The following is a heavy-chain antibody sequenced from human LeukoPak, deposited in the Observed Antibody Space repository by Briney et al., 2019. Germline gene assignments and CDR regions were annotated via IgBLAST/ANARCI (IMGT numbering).Heavy chain of an antibody. CDR2: IRSKANSYAT. Sequence: GGSLKLSCAASGFTFSGSAMHWVRQASGKGLEWVGRIRSKANSYATAYAASVKGRFTISRGDSKNTAYLQMNSLKTEDTAVYYCTTQLEVPAAMLDYWGQGTLVTVSS. CDR1: GFTFSGSA. D-gene: IGHD2-2*01. J-gene: IGHJ4*02. V-gene: IGHV3-73*01. CDR3: TTQLEVPAAMLDY.